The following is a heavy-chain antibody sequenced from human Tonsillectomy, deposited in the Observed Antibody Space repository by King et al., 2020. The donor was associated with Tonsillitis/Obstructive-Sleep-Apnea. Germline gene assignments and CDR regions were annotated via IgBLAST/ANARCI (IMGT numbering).Heavy chain of an antibody. Sequence: DQLVQSGAEVKKPGASVKVSYKASGYTFTGYYMHWVRQAPGQGLEWMGWINPNSGGTNYAQKFQGWVTMTRDTSISTAYMELSRLRSDDTAVYYCAREGWNDVDAFDIWGQGTMVTVSS. CDR2: INPNSGGT. CDR1: GYTFTGYY. D-gene: IGHD1-1*01. CDR3: AREGWNDVDAFDI. V-gene: IGHV1-2*04. J-gene: IGHJ3*02.